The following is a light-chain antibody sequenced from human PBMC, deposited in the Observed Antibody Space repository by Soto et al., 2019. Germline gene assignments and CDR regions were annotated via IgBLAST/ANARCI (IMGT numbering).Light chain of an antibody. V-gene: IGKV3-15*01. CDR2: GAS. J-gene: IGKJ5*01. Sequence: EIMMTQSPATLSVSPGERATLSCRASQSVSSNLAWYQQNPGQAPGLLIYGASTRATGIPARFSGSGSGTEFTLTISRLQSEDFSVFYCQQYDNWPITFGQGTRLEIK. CDR1: QSVSSN. CDR3: QQYDNWPIT.